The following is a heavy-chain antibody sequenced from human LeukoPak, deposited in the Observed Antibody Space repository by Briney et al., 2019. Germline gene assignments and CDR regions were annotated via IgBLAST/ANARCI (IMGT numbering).Heavy chain of an antibody. V-gene: IGHV4-59*02. CDR1: GASVSISH. D-gene: IGHD5-24*01. J-gene: IGHJ4*02. CDR2: LSYTGKA. Sequence: PSETLSLTCLVSGASVSISHWNWIRHLPGKGLEWIGCLSYTGKADYNPSLTSRVTISLDTSKNQVSLKLESLTAADTAVYYCSEGYFEPFDHWGQGISVTVSS. CDR3: SEGYFEPFDH.